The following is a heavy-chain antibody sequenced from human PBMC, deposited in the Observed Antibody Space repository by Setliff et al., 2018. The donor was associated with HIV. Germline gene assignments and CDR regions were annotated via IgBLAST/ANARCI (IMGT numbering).Heavy chain of an antibody. CDR3: ARHRGSSSGGPGEIDY. V-gene: IGHV5-51*01. Sequence: GESLTISCKGFGYRFTSYWIGWARHMPGKGLEWMGIIYPSDPDTRYSPSFQGQVTISADKSISIAYLQWSSLKASDTAMYYCARHRGSSSGGPGEIDYWGQGTLVTVSS. CDR1: GYRFTSYW. J-gene: IGHJ4*02. CDR2: IYPSDPDT. D-gene: IGHD3-10*01.